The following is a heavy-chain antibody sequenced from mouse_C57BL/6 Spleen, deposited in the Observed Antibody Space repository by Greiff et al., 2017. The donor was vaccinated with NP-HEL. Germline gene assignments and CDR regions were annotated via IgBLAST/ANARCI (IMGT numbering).Heavy chain of an antibody. J-gene: IGHJ2*01. CDR2: IFPGSGST. CDR1: GYTFTDYY. V-gene: IGHV1-75*01. D-gene: IGHD1-1*01. Sequence: QVQLQQSGPELVKPGASVKISCKASGYTFTDYYINWVKQRPGQGLEWIGWIFPGSGSTYYNEKFKGKATLTVDKSSSTAYMLLSSLTSEDSAVYFCARSYYGSSERYYFDYWGQGTTLTVSS. CDR3: ARSYYGSSERYYFDY.